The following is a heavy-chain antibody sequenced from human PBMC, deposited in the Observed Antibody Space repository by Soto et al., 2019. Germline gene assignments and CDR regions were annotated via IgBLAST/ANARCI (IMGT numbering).Heavy chain of an antibody. J-gene: IGHJ6*03. Sequence: ASVKVSCKASGYTFTSYDINWVRQATGQGLEWMGWMNPNSGNTGYAQKFQGRVTMTRNTSISTAYMELSSLRSEDTAVYYCSMVRGVIEDMDVWGKGTTVTVSS. V-gene: IGHV1-8*01. CDR3: SMVRGVIEDMDV. CDR2: MNPNSGNT. CDR1: GYTFTSYD. D-gene: IGHD3-10*01.